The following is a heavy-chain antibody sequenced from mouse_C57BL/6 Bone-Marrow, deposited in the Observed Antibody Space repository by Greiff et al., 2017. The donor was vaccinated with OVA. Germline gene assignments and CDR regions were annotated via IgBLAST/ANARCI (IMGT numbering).Heavy chain of an antibody. CDR3: AKNRKSLYGWYFDV. CDR2: IWRGGST. Sequence: QVQLQQSGPGLVQPSQSLSITCTVSGFSLTSYGVHWVRQSPGKGLEWLGVIWRGGSTDYNAAFMSRLSITKDNSKSQVFFKMNSLQADDTAIYYCAKNRKSLYGWYFDVWGTGTTVTVSS. D-gene: IGHD1-1*01. V-gene: IGHV2-5*01. J-gene: IGHJ1*03. CDR1: GFSLTSYG.